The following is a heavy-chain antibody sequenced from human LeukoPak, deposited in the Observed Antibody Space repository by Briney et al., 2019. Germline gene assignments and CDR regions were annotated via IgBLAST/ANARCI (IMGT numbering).Heavy chain of an antibody. D-gene: IGHD3-3*01. CDR2: ISYDGSNK. CDR1: GFTFSSYG. CDR3: AKDFERGDDLCYCYGMDV. V-gene: IGHV3-30*18. Sequence: ERSLRLFCAASGFTFSSYGMHWVRQAPGKGLEWVAVISYDGSNKYYADSVKGRFTISRDNSKNTLYLQMNSLRAEDTAVYYCAKDFERGDDLCYCYGMDVWGQGTTVTVSS. J-gene: IGHJ6*02.